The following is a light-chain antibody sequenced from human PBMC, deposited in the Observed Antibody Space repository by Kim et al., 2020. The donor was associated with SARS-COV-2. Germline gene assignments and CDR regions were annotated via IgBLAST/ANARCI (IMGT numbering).Light chain of an antibody. Sequence: ARGQKASRTAGGRNMVSKKGRWYWQKPGEPPAVLIILYSNRPPGGPARFSGGNTGKTATMPTSRGQAGDEADYYCWVGDNGTPWVFGGGTKLTVL. CDR1: NMVSKK. V-gene: IGLV3-9*01. J-gene: IGLJ3*02. CDR2: LYS. CDR3: WVGDNGTPWV.